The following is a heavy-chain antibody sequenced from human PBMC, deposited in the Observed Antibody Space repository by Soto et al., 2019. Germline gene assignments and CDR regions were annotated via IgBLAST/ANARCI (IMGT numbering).Heavy chain of an antibody. Sequence: QVQLVESGGGLVKPGGSLRLSCAASGFTFSDYYMSWIRQAPGKGLEWVSHISYSGSTIYYSDSVKGRFTISRDNANNSLYLQMNSLRAEDTAVYYCATPAPYGCYGNYWGQGSLVTFSS. D-gene: IGHD5-12*01. J-gene: IGHJ4*02. CDR3: ATPAPYGCYGNY. CDR2: ISYSGSTI. V-gene: IGHV3-11*01. CDR1: GFTFSDYY.